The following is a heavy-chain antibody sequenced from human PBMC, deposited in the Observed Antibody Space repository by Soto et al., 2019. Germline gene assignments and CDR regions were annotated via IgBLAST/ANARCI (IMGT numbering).Heavy chain of an antibody. Sequence: GVLMRLSCAAAGCNFGNYWSHWVRQAPGKGLVWVSRINNDGSSTRYADSVKGRFTTSRDNAKNTLYLQMNSLRAEDTAVYYCARDQSSGWYTQIDYWGQGTLVTVSS. V-gene: IGHV3-74*01. J-gene: IGHJ4*02. CDR1: GCNFGNYW. CDR2: INNDGSST. D-gene: IGHD6-19*01. CDR3: ARDQSSGWYTQIDY.